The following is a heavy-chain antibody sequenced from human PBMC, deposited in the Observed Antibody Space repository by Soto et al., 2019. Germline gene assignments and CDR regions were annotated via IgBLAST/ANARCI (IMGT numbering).Heavy chain of an antibody. D-gene: IGHD3-22*01. Sequence: SETLSLTCTVSGGSISSSSYYWGWIRQPPGKELEWIGNIYYSGSTYYNPSLKSRVTISVDTSKNPFSLKLSSVTAADTAMYYRARLIYSSGSPDYYYYYGMDFWVQRTTVIVSS. J-gene: IGHJ6*02. CDR2: IYYSGST. CDR1: GGSISSSSYY. V-gene: IGHV4-39*01. CDR3: ARLIYSSGSPDYYYYYGMDF.